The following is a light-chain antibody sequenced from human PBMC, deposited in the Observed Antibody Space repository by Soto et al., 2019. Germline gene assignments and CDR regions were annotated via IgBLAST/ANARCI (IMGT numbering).Light chain of an antibody. J-gene: IGKJ4*01. Sequence: IQLTQSPSTLSGSVGDRVTITCRANLSITNYLHWYQQKSGRVPKLLIYAASNLQSGVPSRFSGSGFGTDFSFTISSLQPEDFATYYCQQYDSLPTFGGGTKVDIK. V-gene: IGKV1-33*01. CDR3: QQYDSLPT. CDR1: LSITNY. CDR2: AAS.